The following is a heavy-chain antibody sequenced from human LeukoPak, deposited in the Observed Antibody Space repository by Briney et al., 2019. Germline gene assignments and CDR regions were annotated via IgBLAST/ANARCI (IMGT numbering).Heavy chain of an antibody. CDR3: ARDVPYGATTLDY. Sequence: GGSLRLSCAASGFTFSDYWMTWVRQAPGKGLEWVASIKYDGSDKNYVDSVKGRFTISRDNAKNSLDLQMNSLRAEDTAVYYCARDVPYGATTLDYWGQGTLVTVSS. CDR2: IKYDGSDK. J-gene: IGHJ4*02. V-gene: IGHV3-7*01. D-gene: IGHD4/OR15-4a*01. CDR1: GFTFSDYW.